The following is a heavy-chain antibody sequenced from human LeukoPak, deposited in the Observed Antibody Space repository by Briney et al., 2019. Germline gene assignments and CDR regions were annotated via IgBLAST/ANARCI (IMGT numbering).Heavy chain of an antibody. J-gene: IGHJ4*02. CDR1: GFTVTTNY. CDR3: VKITSVPGGDC. D-gene: IGHD1-14*01. V-gene: IGHV3-64D*09. CDR2: ISSNGGSS. Sequence: GGSRTLSCPASGFTVTTNYMTWVRQAAGEGREYVSGISSNGGSSFYADSVKGRFTISRDNSKNTLYLQMSSLRAEDTAVYYCVKITSVPGGDCWGQGTRLTVSS.